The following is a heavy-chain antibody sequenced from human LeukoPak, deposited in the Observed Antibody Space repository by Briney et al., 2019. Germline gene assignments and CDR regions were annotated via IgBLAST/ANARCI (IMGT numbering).Heavy chain of an antibody. V-gene: IGHV4-39*07. CDR3: ARELATVNDNWFDP. J-gene: IGHJ5*02. CDR1: GDSISSSDYY. CDR2: IYYSGST. D-gene: IGHD4-11*01. Sequence: SETLSLTCTVSGDSISSSDYYWGWIRQPPGQGLEWIGSIYYSGSTYHNPSLKSRVTISVDTSKNQFSLKLSSVTAADTAVYYCARELATVNDNWFDPWGQGTLVTVSS.